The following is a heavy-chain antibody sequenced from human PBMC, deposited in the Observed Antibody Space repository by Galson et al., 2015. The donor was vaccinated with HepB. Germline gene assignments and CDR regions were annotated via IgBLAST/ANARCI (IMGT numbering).Heavy chain of an antibody. D-gene: IGHD6-13*01. CDR2: IGTRGDA. CDR1: GFAVSSYD. Sequence: SLRLSCAASGFAVSSYDMHWVRQVAGKGLEWVSAIGTRGDAYYVDSVKGRFTFSGENAKNSLYLQMNSLRAGDTAVYYCARGNYHGYRSAWYGEGFDFWGQGIVVTVSS. V-gene: IGHV3-13*01. CDR3: ARGNYHGYRSAWYGEGFDF. J-gene: IGHJ4*02.